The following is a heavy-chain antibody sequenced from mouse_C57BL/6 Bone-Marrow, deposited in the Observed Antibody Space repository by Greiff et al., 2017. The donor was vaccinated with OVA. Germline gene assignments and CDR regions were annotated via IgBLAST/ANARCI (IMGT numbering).Heavy chain of an antibody. J-gene: IGHJ1*03. CDR1: GFTFSNYW. CDR2: IRLKSDNYAT. V-gene: IGHV6-3*01. D-gene: IGHD1-1*01. Sequence: EVKLVESGGGLVQPGGSMKLSCVASGFTFSNYWMNWVRQSPEKGLEWVAQIRLKSDNYATHYAESVKGRFTISRDDSKSSVYLQMNNLRAEYTGIYYCPLLLLRTTYFDVWGTGTTVTVSS. CDR3: PLLLLRTTYFDV.